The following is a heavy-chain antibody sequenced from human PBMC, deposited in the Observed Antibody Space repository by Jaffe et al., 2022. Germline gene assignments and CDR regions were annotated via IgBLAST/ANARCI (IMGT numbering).Heavy chain of an antibody. D-gene: IGHD5-18*01. CDR3: AKSPALWDPFDY. V-gene: IGHV3-43D*04. CDR1: GFTFDDYA. Sequence: EVQLVESGGVVVQPGGSLRLSCAASGFTFDDYAMHWVRQAPGKGLEWVSLISWDGGSTYYADSVKGRFTISRDNSKNSLYLQMNSLRAEDTALYYCAKSPALWDPFDYWGQGTLVTVSS. CDR2: ISWDGGST. J-gene: IGHJ4*02.